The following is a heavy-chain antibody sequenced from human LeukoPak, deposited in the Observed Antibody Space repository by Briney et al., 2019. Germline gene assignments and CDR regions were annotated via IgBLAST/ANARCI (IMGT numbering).Heavy chain of an antibody. CDR3: AREAPGGKYYGMDV. CDR1: GFTFSSYD. D-gene: IGHD1-26*01. CDR2: ISSSGFTK. Sequence: GGSLRLSCAASGFTFSSYDMTWVRQAPGKGLEWVSHISSSGFTKHYADSVKGRFTISRDNAKNSMYLQMNSLRAEDTAVYYCAREAPGGKYYGMDVWGQGTTVTVSS. J-gene: IGHJ6*02. V-gene: IGHV3-48*03.